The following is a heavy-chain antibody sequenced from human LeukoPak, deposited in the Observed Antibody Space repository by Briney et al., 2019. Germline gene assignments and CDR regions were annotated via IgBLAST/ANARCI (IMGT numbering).Heavy chain of an antibody. Sequence: SGGSLRLSCAASGFTFNDYSINWVRQAPGKGLEWVSFISSRSSSIYYADSVKGRFTISRDNAKKSLYLQMNSLRDEDTAVYYCARVGYDILTGFHYWGQGTLVTVSS. J-gene: IGHJ4*02. CDR2: ISSRSSSI. CDR3: ARVGYDILTGFHY. V-gene: IGHV3-48*02. CDR1: GFTFNDYS. D-gene: IGHD3-9*01.